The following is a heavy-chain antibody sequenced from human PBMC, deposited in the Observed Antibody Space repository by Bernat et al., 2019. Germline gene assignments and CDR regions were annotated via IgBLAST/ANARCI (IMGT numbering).Heavy chain of an antibody. Sequence: QLQLQESGPGLVKPSETLSLTCTVSGGSITSSSYYLGWIRQPPWKWLEWIGSIYYSVSTYYNPSLKSRVTISVDTSKNQFSLKLSSVTAADTAVYYCARPTIYDSSGYYFDYWGQGTLVTVAS. J-gene: IGHJ4*02. D-gene: IGHD3-22*01. CDR1: GGSITSSSYY. CDR2: IYYSVST. V-gene: IGHV4-39*01. CDR3: ARPTIYDSSGYYFDY.